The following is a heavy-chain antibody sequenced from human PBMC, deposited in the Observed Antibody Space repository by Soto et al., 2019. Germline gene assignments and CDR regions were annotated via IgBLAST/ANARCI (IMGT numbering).Heavy chain of an antibody. Sequence: QVQLVQSGAEVKRPGSSVKVSCKASGDTFNFYSINWVRQAPGLGLEWMGRVNPIVRTSNYAQKFQGRVTMTADKSTSTAYMELSSLRSEDTAMYYCASSYGSGYRAFDYWGQGALVTVSS. V-gene: IGHV1-69*08. CDR1: GDTFNFYS. D-gene: IGHD3-10*01. CDR2: VNPIVRTS. J-gene: IGHJ4*02. CDR3: ASSYGSGYRAFDY.